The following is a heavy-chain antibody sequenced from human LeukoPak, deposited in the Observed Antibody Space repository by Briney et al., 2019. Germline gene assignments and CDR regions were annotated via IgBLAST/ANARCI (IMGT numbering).Heavy chain of an antibody. CDR3: ARASSPELQLYYGMTS. Sequence: SQTLSLTRTVSGGSISSGGYYWSWIRQHPGKGLEWIGYIYYSGSTYYNPSLKSRVTISVDTSKNQFSLKLSSVTAADTAVYYCARASSPELQLYYGMTSGAKGPRSPSP. J-gene: IGHJ6*02. CDR2: IYYSGST. D-gene: IGHD5-18*01. CDR1: GGSISSGGYY. V-gene: IGHV4-31*03.